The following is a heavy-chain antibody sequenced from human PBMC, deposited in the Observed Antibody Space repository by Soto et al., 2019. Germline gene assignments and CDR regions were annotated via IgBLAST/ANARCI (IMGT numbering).Heavy chain of an antibody. Sequence: GGSLRLSCAASGFTFSSYAMSWVRQAPGKGLEWVSAISGSGGSTYYADSVKGRFTISRDTSKNALYLQMNSLGAEDTAVYYCAKLGVWSGAYYYMDVWGKGTTVTVSS. J-gene: IGHJ6*03. CDR3: AKLGVWSGAYYYMDV. D-gene: IGHD3-3*01. CDR1: GFTFSSYA. V-gene: IGHV3-23*01. CDR2: ISGSGGST.